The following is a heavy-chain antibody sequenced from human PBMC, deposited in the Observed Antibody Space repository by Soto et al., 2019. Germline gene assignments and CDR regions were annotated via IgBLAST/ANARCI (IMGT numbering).Heavy chain of an antibody. CDR2: ISWNSGSI. CDR1: GFTFDDYA. V-gene: IGHV3-9*01. CDR3: ARDHRLYDSSGYYYSRAFDI. J-gene: IGHJ3*02. Sequence: EVQLVESGGGLVQPGRSLRLSCAASGFTFDDYAMHWVRQAPGKGLEWVSGISWNSGSIGYADSVKGRFTISRDNAKNSLYLQMNSLRAEDTAVYYCARDHRLYDSSGYYYSRAFDIWGQGTMVTVSS. D-gene: IGHD3-22*01.